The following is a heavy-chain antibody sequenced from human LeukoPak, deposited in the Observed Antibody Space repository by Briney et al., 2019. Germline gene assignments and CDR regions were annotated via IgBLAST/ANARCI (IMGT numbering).Heavy chain of an antibody. CDR3: ASLTTVTTY. J-gene: IGHJ4*02. CDR1: GDSISSSSSY. Sequence: SETLSLTCTVSGDSISSSSSYWGWIRQPPGKGLEWIGSIYYSGNTYYNTSLKSRVTISVDSSKNQFSLKLSSVTTADTAVYYCASLTTVTTYWGQGTLVTVSS. D-gene: IGHD4-17*01. CDR2: IYYSGNT. V-gene: IGHV4-39*07.